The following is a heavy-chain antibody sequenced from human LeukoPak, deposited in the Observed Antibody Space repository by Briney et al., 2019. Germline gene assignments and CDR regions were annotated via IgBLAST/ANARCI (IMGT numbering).Heavy chain of an antibody. D-gene: IGHD3-10*01. CDR1: GGSFSGYC. CDR2: INHSGST. CDR3: ARGLSTLLLWFGVTQPGMDV. Sequence: SETLSLTCAVYGGSFSGYCWSWIRQPPGKGLEWIGEINHSGSTNYNPSLKSRVTISVDTSKNQFSLKLSSVTAADTAVYYCARGLSTLLLWFGVTQPGMDVWGQGTTVTVSS. V-gene: IGHV4-34*01. J-gene: IGHJ6*02.